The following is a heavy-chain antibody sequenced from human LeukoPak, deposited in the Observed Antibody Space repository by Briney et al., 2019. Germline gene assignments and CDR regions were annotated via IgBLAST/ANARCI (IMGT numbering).Heavy chain of an antibody. V-gene: IGHV1-69*04. Sequence: GSSVKVSCKASGGTFSSYTISWVRQAPGQGLEWMGRIIPILGIANYAQKFQGRVTITADKSTSTAYMELSSLRSEDTAVYYCARDPGGPSGWGHTNDDAFDIWGQGTMATVSS. D-gene: IGHD7-27*01. CDR3: ARDPGGPSGWGHTNDDAFDI. J-gene: IGHJ3*02. CDR2: IIPILGIA. CDR1: GGTFSSYT.